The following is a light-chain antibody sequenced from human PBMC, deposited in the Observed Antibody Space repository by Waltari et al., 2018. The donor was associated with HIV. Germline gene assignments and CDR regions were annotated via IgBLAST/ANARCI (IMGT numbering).Light chain of an antibody. V-gene: IGKV3-11*01. Sequence: EIVLTHSPATLSLSPGERATLSCRASQSVSSYLAWYQQKPGQAPRLLIYDASNRATGIPARFSGSGSGTDFTLTISSLEPEDFAVYYCQQRINLPSLTFGGGTKVEIK. CDR1: QSVSSY. CDR2: DAS. CDR3: QQRINLPSLT. J-gene: IGKJ4*01.